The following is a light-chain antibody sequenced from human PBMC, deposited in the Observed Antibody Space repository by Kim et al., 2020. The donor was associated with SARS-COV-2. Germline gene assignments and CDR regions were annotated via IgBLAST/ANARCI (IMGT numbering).Light chain of an antibody. Sequence: ASVGDRVTITCRASQDIITYLAWFQQRAGKVPKLLIYAASALQSGVPARFSGSGSGTDFTLTITSLQPEDVATYYCQKYNNAPFTFGPGTKVDIK. CDR2: AAS. CDR1: QDIITY. J-gene: IGKJ3*01. V-gene: IGKV1-27*01. CDR3: QKYNNAPFT.